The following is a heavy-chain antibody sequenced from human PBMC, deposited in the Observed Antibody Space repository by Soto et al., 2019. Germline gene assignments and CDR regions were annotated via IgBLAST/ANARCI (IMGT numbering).Heavy chain of an antibody. CDR2: ISASGGRT. V-gene: IGHV3-23*01. Sequence: GSLRVSCRASGFTFGNYAMAWVRQAPGKGLEWVSGISASGGRTYYADSAKGRFTISIDNSNNTLYLQMSSLRAEDTAVYYCAKDLEVLSARFESWGQGALVTVSS. J-gene: IGHJ4*02. CDR3: AKDLEVLSARFES. CDR1: GFTFGNYA. D-gene: IGHD2-15*01.